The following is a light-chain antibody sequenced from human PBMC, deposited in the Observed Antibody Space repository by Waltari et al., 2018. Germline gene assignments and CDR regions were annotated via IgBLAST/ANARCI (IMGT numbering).Light chain of an antibody. CDR2: DVT. J-gene: IGLJ2*01. V-gene: IGLV2-14*01. CDR3: SSYTSDTTLI. Sequence: QSALTQPASVSGSPGQSITITCTGTSGDVGRYNYVSWFQQHPGKAPKLMIYDVTNLPSGISVPFSGSKSGHTASLTISGLHADDEADYYCSSYTSDTTLIFGGGTELTVL. CDR1: SGDVGRYNY.